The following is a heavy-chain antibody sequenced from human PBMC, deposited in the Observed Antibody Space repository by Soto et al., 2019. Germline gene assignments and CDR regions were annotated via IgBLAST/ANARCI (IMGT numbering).Heavy chain of an antibody. CDR3: ARGEYYGSGNYFDY. CDR2: FYHSGST. Sequence: SETLSLTCAVSVHSIISGYYCGWIRQPPGKGLEWIGSFYHSGSTYYNPSLKSRVTISVDTSKNQFSLKLSSVTAADTAVYYCARGEYYGSGNYFDYWGQGTLVTVSS. D-gene: IGHD3-10*01. V-gene: IGHV4-38-2*01. J-gene: IGHJ4*02. CDR1: VHSIISGYY.